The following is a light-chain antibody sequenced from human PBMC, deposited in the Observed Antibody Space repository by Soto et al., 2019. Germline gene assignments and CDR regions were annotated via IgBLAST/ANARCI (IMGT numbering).Light chain of an antibody. CDR3: QSYDSRLCDWV. Sequence: QSVLTQPPSVSGAPGQRVTISCTGSSSNSGAGYDVHWYQQLPGTAPKRLIYGNSNRPSGVPDRFSGSKSGTSASLAITGLQAEDEADYYCQSYDSRLCDWVLGGGTKLTVL. CDR2: GNS. V-gene: IGLV1-40*01. J-gene: IGLJ3*02. CDR1: SSNSGAGYD.